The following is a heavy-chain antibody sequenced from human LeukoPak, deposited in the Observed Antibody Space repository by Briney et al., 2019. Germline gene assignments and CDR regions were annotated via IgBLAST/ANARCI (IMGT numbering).Heavy chain of an antibody. CDR2: ISYDGSNK. CDR3: ARDTFVGEYSGSSVDY. CDR1: GFTFSSYA. Sequence: SGGSLRLSCAASGFTFSSYAMHWVRQAPGKGLEWVAVISYDGSNKYYADSVKGRFTISRDNSKNTLYLQMNSLRAEDTAVYYCARDTFVGEYSGSSVDYWGQGTLVTVSS. V-gene: IGHV3-30*04. D-gene: IGHD6-6*01. J-gene: IGHJ4*02.